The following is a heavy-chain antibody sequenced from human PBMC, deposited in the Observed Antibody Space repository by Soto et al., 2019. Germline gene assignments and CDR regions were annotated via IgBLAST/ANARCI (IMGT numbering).Heavy chain of an antibody. J-gene: IGHJ6*02. CDR1: GYTFTSYY. CDR3: ARDQIAARNYYYYYGMDV. Sequence: ASVKVSCKASGYTFTSYYMHWVRQAPGQGLEWMGIINPSGGSTSYAQKFQGRVTMTRDTSTSTVYMELSSLRSEDTAVYYCARDQIAARNYYYYYGMDVWGQGTTVTVSS. V-gene: IGHV1-46*01. D-gene: IGHD6-6*01. CDR2: INPSGGST.